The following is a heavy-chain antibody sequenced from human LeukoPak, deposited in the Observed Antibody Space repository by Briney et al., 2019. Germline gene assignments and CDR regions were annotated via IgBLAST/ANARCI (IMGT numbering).Heavy chain of an antibody. CDR2: ISGSGDTT. J-gene: IGHJ6*03. Sequence: GGSLRLSCAASGFTFRIYVMTWVRQAPGKGLEWVSSISGSGDTTYYADSVKGRFSVSRDNSKNTHFLQMSRLRAEDTAVYYCAREDSGSYYNFYYFYMDVWGKGTTVTISS. V-gene: IGHV3-23*01. CDR1: GFTFRIYV. D-gene: IGHD3-10*01. CDR3: AREDSGSYYNFYYFYMDV.